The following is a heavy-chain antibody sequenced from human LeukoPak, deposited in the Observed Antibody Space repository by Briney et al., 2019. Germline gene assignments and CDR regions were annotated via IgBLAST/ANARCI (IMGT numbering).Heavy chain of an antibody. CDR3: ARDRCSGGSWYLGWFDP. Sequence: PGGSLRLSCAASGFRFEDYAIHWVRQVPGKGLGWVSGINWNSDRIDYADSVKGRFTISRDNAKNSLYLQMNSLRAEDTAVYYCARDRCSGGSWYLGWFDPWGQGTLVTVSS. D-gene: IGHD2-15*01. J-gene: IGHJ5*02. V-gene: IGHV3-9*01. CDR1: GFRFEDYA. CDR2: INWNSDRI.